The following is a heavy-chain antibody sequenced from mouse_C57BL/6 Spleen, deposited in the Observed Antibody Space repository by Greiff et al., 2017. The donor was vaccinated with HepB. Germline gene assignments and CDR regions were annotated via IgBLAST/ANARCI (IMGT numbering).Heavy chain of an antibody. Sequence: VQLQQSGPGMVKPSQSLSLTCTVTGYSITSGYDWHWIRHFPGNKLEWMGYISYSGSTNYNPSLKSRISITHDTSKNHFFLKLNSVTTEDTATYYCARDGSRYFDVWGTGTTVTVSS. J-gene: IGHJ1*03. V-gene: IGHV3-1*01. D-gene: IGHD1-1*01. CDR3: ARDGSRYFDV. CDR1: GYSITSGYD. CDR2: ISYSGST.